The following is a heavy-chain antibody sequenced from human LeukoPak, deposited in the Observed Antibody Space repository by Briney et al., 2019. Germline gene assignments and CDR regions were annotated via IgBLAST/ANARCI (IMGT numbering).Heavy chain of an antibody. D-gene: IGHD3-9*01. Sequence: GGSLRLSCAASGFTFSSYGMHWVRQAPGKGLEWVAFIRYDGSNKYYADSVKGRFTISRDNAKNSLYLQMNSLRAEDTAVYYCARAYYDILTGYYVQPSDYWGQGTLVTVSS. CDR1: GFTFSSYG. CDR2: IRYDGSNK. V-gene: IGHV3-30*02. CDR3: ARAYYDILTGYYVQPSDY. J-gene: IGHJ4*02.